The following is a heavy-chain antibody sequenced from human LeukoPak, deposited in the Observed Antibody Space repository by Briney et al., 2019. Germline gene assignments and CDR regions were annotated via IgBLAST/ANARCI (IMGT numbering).Heavy chain of an antibody. D-gene: IGHD1-26*01. CDR3: AKAYFEWELHAFDI. V-gene: IGHV3-23*01. CDR2: ISGSGGST. Sequence: PGASLRLSCAASGFTFSSYAMSWVRQVLGKGLEWVSAISGSGGSTYYADSVKGRFTISRDNSKNTLYLQMNSLRAEDTAVYYCAKAYFEWELHAFDIWGQGTMVTVSS. J-gene: IGHJ3*02. CDR1: GFTFSSYA.